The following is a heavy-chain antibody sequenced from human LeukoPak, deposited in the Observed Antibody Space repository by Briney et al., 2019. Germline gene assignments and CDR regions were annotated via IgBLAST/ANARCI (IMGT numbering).Heavy chain of an antibody. D-gene: IGHD3-10*01. J-gene: IGHJ4*02. CDR1: GFTFSSYS. CDR3: ARDWAGSSYDY. Sequence: GGSLRLSCAASGFTFSSYSIHRVRRTPGKGLEWVSSISSTSSYIYYADSVKGRFTISRDNAKNTVYLQMKSLRAEDTAVYYCARDWAGSSYDYWGQGTLVTVSS. V-gene: IGHV3-21*01. CDR2: ISSTSSYI.